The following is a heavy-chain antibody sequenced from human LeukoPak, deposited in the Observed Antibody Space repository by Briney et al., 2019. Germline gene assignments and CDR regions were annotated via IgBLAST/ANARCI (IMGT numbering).Heavy chain of an antibody. CDR1: GGTFTSYA. Sequence: VASVKVSCTASGGTFTSYAISWVRQAPGQGLEWMGGIIPIFGTANYAQKFQGRVTITTDESTSTAYMELSSLRSEDTAVYYCAQCSGDSCYSGYYYYMDVWGKGTTVTVSS. J-gene: IGHJ6*03. CDR2: IIPIFGTA. V-gene: IGHV1-69*05. D-gene: IGHD2-15*01. CDR3: AQCSGDSCYSGYYYYMDV.